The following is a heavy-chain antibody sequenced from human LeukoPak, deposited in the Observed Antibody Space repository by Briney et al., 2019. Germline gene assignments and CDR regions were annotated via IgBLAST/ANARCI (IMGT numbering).Heavy chain of an antibody. CDR3: ARRGIFGVVIDY. V-gene: IGHV4-39*01. J-gene: IGHJ4*02. Sequence: SETLSLTCAVSGGSISSSNWWSWVRQPPGKGLEWIGSIYYSGSTYYNPSLKGRVTISVDTSKNQFSLKLSSVTAADTAVYYCARRGIFGVVIDYWGQGTLVTVSS. CDR2: IYYSGST. D-gene: IGHD3-3*01. CDR1: GGSISSSNW.